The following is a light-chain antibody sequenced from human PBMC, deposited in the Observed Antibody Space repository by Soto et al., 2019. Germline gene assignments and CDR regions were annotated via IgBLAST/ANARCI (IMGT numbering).Light chain of an antibody. Sequence: QSALTQPASVSGSPGQSITISCTGTRSDVGGYNLVSWYQQHPGKAPKLMIYEVTNRPSGVSNRFSGFKSGNTASLTISGLQAEDEADYYCSSYTSGSTLVVFGGGTKLTVL. J-gene: IGLJ2*01. CDR3: SSYTSGSTLVV. CDR2: EVT. CDR1: RSDVGGYNL. V-gene: IGLV2-14*01.